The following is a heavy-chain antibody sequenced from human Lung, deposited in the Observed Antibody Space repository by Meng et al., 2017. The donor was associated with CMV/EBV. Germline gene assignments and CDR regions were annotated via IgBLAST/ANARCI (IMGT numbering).Heavy chain of an antibody. CDR2: IYKEGST. J-gene: IGHJ4*02. D-gene: IGHD3-16*01. CDR3: ARDTWDC. Sequence: SLRLSCAASGFSVRNTYVTWVRQAPGKGLEWVSVIYKEGSTFHADSVKGRFTISRDFYRNTVYLQMNNLRIEDAAVYYCARDTWDCCGQGTLVTVSS. V-gene: IGHV3-66*02. CDR1: GFSVRNTY.